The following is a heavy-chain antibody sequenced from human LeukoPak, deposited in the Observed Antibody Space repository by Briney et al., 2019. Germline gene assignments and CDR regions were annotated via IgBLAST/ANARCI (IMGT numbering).Heavy chain of an antibody. Sequence: SVKVSCKASGGTFSSYAISWVRQAPGQGLEWMGGIIPIFGTADYAQKFQGRVTITTDESTSTAYMELSNLRSEDTAVYYCARDWHYDFWSGYWAWFDPWGQGTLVTVSS. D-gene: IGHD3-3*01. CDR3: ARDWHYDFWSGYWAWFDP. V-gene: IGHV1-69*05. CDR1: GGTFSSYA. CDR2: IIPIFGTA. J-gene: IGHJ5*02.